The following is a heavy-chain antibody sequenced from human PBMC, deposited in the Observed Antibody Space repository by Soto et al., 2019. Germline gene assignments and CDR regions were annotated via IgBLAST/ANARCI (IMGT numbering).Heavy chain of an antibody. CDR3: TKLLVWGRSSYYCYYGKEV. V-gene: IGHV3-30*18. CDR2: ISYDGINK. J-gene: IGHJ6*02. CDR1: GFTFRSYG. D-gene: IGHD6-6*01. Sequence: GGSLRYCFAASGFTFRSYGMHWVRQAPGKVLEWVAVISYDGINKYYAYSVKGRFTISRDNANNTMYLKMNSLRAEDMAVYYYTKLLVWGRSSYYCYYGKEVWGQATTDTDSS.